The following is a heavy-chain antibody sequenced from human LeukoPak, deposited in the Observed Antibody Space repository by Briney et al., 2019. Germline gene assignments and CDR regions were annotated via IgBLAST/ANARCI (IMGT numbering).Heavy chain of an antibody. V-gene: IGHV3-30*01. D-gene: IGHD6-19*01. J-gene: IGHJ4*02. CDR2: ISYDGSNK. Sequence: GGSLRLSRAASGFTFSSYAMHWVRQAPGKGLEWVAVISYDGSNKYYADSVKGRFTISRDNSKNTLYLQMNSLRAEDTAVYYCARAIGWLAYFDYWGQGTLVTVSS. CDR3: ARAIGWLAYFDY. CDR1: GFTFSSYA.